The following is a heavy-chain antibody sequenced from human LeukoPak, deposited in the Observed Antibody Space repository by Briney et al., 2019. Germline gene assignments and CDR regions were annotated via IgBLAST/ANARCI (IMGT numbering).Heavy chain of an antibody. CDR3: ALEPYGDYFDY. V-gene: IGHV1-2*02. J-gene: IGHJ4*02. CDR2: INPNSGGT. Sequence: ASVKVSCKASGYAFTGYYMHWVRQAPGQGLEWMGWINPNSGGTNYAQKFQGRVTMTTDTSTSTAYMELRSLRSDDTAVYYCALEPYGDYFDYWGQGTLVTVSS. CDR1: GYAFTGYY. D-gene: IGHD4-17*01.